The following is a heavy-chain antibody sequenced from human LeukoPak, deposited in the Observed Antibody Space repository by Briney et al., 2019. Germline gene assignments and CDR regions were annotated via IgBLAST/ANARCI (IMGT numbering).Heavy chain of an antibody. CDR1: GYTFTSYG. Sequence: ASVKVSCKASGYTFTSYGISWVRQAPGQGLEWMGWISAYNGNTNYAQKLQGRVTMTTDTSTSTAYMELRSLRSDDTAVYYCARGGRQQLVRGYYYGMDVWGQGTTVTVSS. CDR2: ISAYNGNT. D-gene: IGHD6-13*01. J-gene: IGHJ6*02. V-gene: IGHV1-18*01. CDR3: ARGGRQQLVRGYYYGMDV.